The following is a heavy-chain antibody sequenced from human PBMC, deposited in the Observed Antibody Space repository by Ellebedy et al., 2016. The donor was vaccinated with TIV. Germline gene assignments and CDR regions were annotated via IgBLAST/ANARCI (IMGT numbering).Heavy chain of an antibody. J-gene: IGHJ3*02. Sequence: GESLKISCAASGFTFSSYGMHWVRQAPGKGLEWVAVIWYDGSNKYYADSVKGRFTISRDNSKNTLYLQMNSLRAEDTAVYYCAGGDSSGLRGPAFDIWGQGTMVTVSS. V-gene: IGHV3-33*01. CDR1: GFTFSSYG. D-gene: IGHD6-19*01. CDR3: AGGDSSGLRGPAFDI. CDR2: IWYDGSNK.